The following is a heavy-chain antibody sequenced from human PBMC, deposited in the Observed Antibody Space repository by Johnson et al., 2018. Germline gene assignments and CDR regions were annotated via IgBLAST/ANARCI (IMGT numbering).Heavy chain of an antibody. CDR2: INLAGSEK. D-gene: IGHD3-3*01. CDR3: ARDGEEFQD. Sequence: VQLVESGGGLVQPGGSLRLSCVGSGFTFSRYWMTWVRQAPGKGLEWVANINLAGSEKYYVDSVKGRFTISRDNVKNSHYLQMNSLRAEDTAVYYCARDGEEFQDGGQGTLVTVSP. CDR1: GFTFSRYW. V-gene: IGHV3-7*01. J-gene: IGHJ1*01.